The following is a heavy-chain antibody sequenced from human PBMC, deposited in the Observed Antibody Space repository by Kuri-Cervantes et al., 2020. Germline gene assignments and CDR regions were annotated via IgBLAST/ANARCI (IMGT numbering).Heavy chain of an antibody. CDR3: ARGTTYYYGSGSYSPFDS. CDR2: IYPGDSDT. D-gene: IGHD3-10*01. V-gene: IGHV5-51*01. CDR1: GYSFTSYW. Sequence: KVSCKGSGYSFTSYWIGWVRQMPGKGLEWMGIIYPGDSDTRYSPSFQGQVTISADKSISTAYLQWSSLKASDTAMYYCARGTTYYYGSGSYSPFDSWGQGTLVTVSS. J-gene: IGHJ4*02.